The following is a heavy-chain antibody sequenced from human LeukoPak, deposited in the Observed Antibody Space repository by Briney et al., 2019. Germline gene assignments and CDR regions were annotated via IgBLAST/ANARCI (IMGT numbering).Heavy chain of an antibody. CDR3: AREVYGDNYFDY. J-gene: IGHJ4*02. CDR2: IKQDGSQR. CDR1: GFIFSRYE. V-gene: IGHV3-7*05. D-gene: IGHD4-17*01. Sequence: GGSLRLSCEASGFIFSRYEMNWVRQAPGKGPEWVANIKQDGSQRYYVDSVKGRFTISRDNGRNSLFLQMNSLRAEDTAVYYCAREVYGDNYFDYWGQGTLVTVSS.